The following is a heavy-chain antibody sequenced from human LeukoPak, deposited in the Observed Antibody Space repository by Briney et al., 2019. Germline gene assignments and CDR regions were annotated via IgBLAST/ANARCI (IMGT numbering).Heavy chain of an antibody. CDR3: ARVAVAGPVYY. D-gene: IGHD6-19*01. CDR1: GFTFSDYY. J-gene: IGHJ4*02. Sequence: GGSLRLSCAASGFTFSDYYMSWIRQAPGKGLEWVAYISSSDTSRYYADSVKGRFTVSRDNAKNSLYLQMNSLKAEDTAVYYCARVAVAGPVYYWGQGTLVTVS. V-gene: IGHV3-11*01. CDR2: ISSSDTSR.